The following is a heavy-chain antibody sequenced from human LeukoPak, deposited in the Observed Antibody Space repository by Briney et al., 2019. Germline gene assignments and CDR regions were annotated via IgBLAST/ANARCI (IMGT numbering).Heavy chain of an antibody. J-gene: IGHJ4*02. CDR2: IGIDSGNT. D-gene: IGHD5-24*01. V-gene: IGHV3-48*01. CDR3: AREYKYAFDN. Sequence: PGGSLRLSCAASGFTFSDSSMNWVRQAPGKGLEWISYIGIDSGNTNYADSVKGRFTISGGKAKNSLYLQMNSLRVEDTAVYYGAREYKYAFDNGGQGTLVTVSS. CDR1: GFTFSDSS.